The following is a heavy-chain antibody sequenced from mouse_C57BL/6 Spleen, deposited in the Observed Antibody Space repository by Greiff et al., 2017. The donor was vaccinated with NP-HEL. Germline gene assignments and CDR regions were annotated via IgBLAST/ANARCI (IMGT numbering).Heavy chain of an antibody. CDR1: GFTFTDYY. CDR3: ARFSSYYYGSSYGAMDY. D-gene: IGHD1-1*01. CDR2: IRNKANGYTT. J-gene: IGHJ4*01. V-gene: IGHV7-3*01. Sequence: EVQGVESGGGLVQPGGSLSLSCAASGFTFTDYYMSWVRQPPGKALEWLGFIRNKANGYTTEYSASVKGRFTISRDNSQSILYLQMNALRAEDSATYYCARFSSYYYGSSYGAMDYWGQGTSVTVSS.